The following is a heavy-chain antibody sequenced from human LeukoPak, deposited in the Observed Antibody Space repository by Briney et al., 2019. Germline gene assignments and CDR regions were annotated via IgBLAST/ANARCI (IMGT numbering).Heavy chain of an antibody. D-gene: IGHD1-26*01. CDR3: ARVGSGSYFLDGFDI. CDR1: GGSISSGHFY. Sequence: SETLSLTCTVSGGSISSGHFYWSWIRQPPGKGLGWIGYIYYSGSTYYNPSLKSRVTISVDTSKSQFSLMLNSVTAADTAVYYCARVGSGSYFLDGFDIWGQGTLVTVSS. V-gene: IGHV4-30-4*01. CDR2: IYYSGST. J-gene: IGHJ3*02.